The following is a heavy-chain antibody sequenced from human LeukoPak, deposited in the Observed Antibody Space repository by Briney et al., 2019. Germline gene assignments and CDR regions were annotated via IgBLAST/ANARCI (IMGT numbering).Heavy chain of an antibody. CDR2: TNPDGSIK. D-gene: IGHD3-3*01. CDR3: VSGFLQWLY. Sequence: GGSLRLSCAASGFIFGGYWMSWVRQAPGRGLEWVVNTNPDGSIKYYVDSVNGRFTISRDNAKNSLYLQMSSLRAEDTAVYYCVSGFLQWLYWGQGTLVTVSS. CDR1: GFIFGGYW. J-gene: IGHJ4*02. V-gene: IGHV3-7*01.